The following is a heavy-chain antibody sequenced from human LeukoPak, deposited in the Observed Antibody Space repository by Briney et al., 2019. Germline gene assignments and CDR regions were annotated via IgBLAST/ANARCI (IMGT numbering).Heavy chain of an antibody. CDR2: ICYSGST. CDR1: GVSISSSSYY. V-gene: IGHV4-39*01. CDR3: ARGDCSSTSCSHLTPSWSRRRYYYYYYMDV. D-gene: IGHD2-2*01. Sequence: SETLSLTCTVSGVSISSSSYYWGWIRQPPGKGLEWIGSICYSGSTYYNPSLKSRVTISVDTSKNQFSLKLSSVTAADTAVYYCARGDCSSTSCSHLTPSWSRRRYYYYYYMDVWGKGTTVTVSS. J-gene: IGHJ6*03.